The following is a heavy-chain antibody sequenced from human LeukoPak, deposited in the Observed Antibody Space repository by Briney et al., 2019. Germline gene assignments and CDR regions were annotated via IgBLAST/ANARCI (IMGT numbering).Heavy chain of an antibody. J-gene: IGHJ4*02. D-gene: IGHD3-22*01. CDR3: ARVVYYDGSGYFDY. CDR1: GFTFRSYE. CDR2: ISSTATTM. V-gene: IGHV3-48*03. Sequence: PGGSLRLSCAASGFTFRSYEMNWVRQAPGKGLEWLSYISSTATTMYYADSVKGRFTISRDNAKNSLYLQMNSLRAEDTAVYFCARVVYYDGSGYFDYWGQGTLVTVSS.